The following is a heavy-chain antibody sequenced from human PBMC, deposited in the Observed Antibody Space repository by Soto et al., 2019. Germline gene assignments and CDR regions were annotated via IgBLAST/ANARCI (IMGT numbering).Heavy chain of an antibody. V-gene: IGHV4-59*08. CDR3: ARVWCSGTSCYDIFDE. J-gene: IGHJ4*02. CDR1: GGSISSYY. D-gene: IGHD2-2*01. CDR2: IYYSGST. Sequence: PSETLSLTCTVSGGSISSYYWGWIRQPPGKGLEWIGYIYYSGSTNYNPSLRSRVTISVDTSKNQFSLKLSSVSAADTAAYYCARVWCSGTSCYDIFDEWGQGTLVTVSS.